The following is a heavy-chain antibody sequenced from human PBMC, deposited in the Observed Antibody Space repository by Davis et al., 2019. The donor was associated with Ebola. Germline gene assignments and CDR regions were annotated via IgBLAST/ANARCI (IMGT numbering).Heavy chain of an antibody. Sequence: GESLKISCKGSGYSFTSYWIGWVRQMPGKGLEWMGIIYPDDSDTRYSPSFQSQVTISADESISTAYLQWSSLEASDTAMYYCARRNRNGLLWVYWGQGTLVTVSS. CDR1: GYSFTSYW. CDR2: IYPDDSDT. J-gene: IGHJ4*02. V-gene: IGHV5-51*01. D-gene: IGHD3-16*01. CDR3: ARRNRNGLLWVY.